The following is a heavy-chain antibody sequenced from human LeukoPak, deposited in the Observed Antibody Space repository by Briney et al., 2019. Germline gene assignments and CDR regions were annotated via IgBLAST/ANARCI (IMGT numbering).Heavy chain of an antibody. Sequence: PGGSLRLSCAASGFTFSSYGMHWVRQAPGKGLEWGAVIGYDGSNKYYADCVKGRFTISRDNSKNTLYMHMNSLRAEDTAVSYCARDVPAYYYESSGYTDAFDIWGQGTMVTVSS. CDR3: ARDVPAYYYESSGYTDAFDI. CDR1: GFTFSSYG. V-gene: IGHV3-33*01. J-gene: IGHJ3*02. D-gene: IGHD3-22*01. CDR2: IGYDGSNK.